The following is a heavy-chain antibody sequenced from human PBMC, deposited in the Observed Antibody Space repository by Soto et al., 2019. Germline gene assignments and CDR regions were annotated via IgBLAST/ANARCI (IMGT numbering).Heavy chain of an antibody. J-gene: IGHJ5*02. Sequence: SETLSLTCSVSGGSINSSSYFWGWVRQPPGKGLEWIGSIYYSGSTYYNPSLRSRVTISVDTSKNQFSLKLSSVTAADTAVFYCARHYSSGSRNWFDPWGQGTLVTVPS. V-gene: IGHV4-39*01. D-gene: IGHD6-19*01. CDR2: IYYSGST. CDR3: ARHYSSGSRNWFDP. CDR1: GGSINSSSYF.